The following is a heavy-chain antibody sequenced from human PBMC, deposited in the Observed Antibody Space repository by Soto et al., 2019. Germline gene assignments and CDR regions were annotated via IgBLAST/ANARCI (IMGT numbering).Heavy chain of an antibody. J-gene: IGHJ6*02. CDR3: ARGVAARPLGGYYGVDV. CDR2: ISPYNGNR. V-gene: IGHV1-18*01. CDR1: GYTFISYG. Sequence: QVQLVQSGGEVKRPGASVNVSCKASGYTFISYGITWVRQAPGQGPEWMGWISPYNGNRKYAQKFQGRVTITTDTSTTTAYIELRSLRSDDTAVYYCARGVAARPLGGYYGVDVWGQGTMVTVSS. D-gene: IGHD6-6*01.